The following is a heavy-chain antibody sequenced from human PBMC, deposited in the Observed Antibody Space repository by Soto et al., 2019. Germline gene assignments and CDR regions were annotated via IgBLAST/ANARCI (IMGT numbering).Heavy chain of an antibody. Sequence: XVSLRLSCAASGFTFSSYGMHWVRQAPGKGLEWVAVISYDGSNKYYADSVKGRFTISRDNSKNTLYLQMNSLRAEDTTVYYCARVEGIAARIGPDYYYYYGMDVWGQGTTVTVSS. CDR1: GFTFSSYG. CDR3: ARVEGIAARIGPDYYYYYGMDV. V-gene: IGHV3-30*03. CDR2: ISYDGSNK. D-gene: IGHD6-6*01. J-gene: IGHJ6*02.